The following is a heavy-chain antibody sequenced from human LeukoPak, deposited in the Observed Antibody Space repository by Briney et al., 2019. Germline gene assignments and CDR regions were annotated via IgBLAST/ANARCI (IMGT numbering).Heavy chain of an antibody. CDR1: GYTFTGYY. CDR2: INPNSGGT. Sequence: ASVKVSCKASGYTFTGYYMHWVRQAPGQGLEWMGWINPNSGGTNYAQKFQGRVTMTRDTSISTAYMELSRLRSDDTAAYYCARDDGVGMVRGVSFDPWGQGTLVTVSS. V-gene: IGHV1-2*02. D-gene: IGHD3-10*01. J-gene: IGHJ5*02. CDR3: ARDDGVGMVRGVSFDP.